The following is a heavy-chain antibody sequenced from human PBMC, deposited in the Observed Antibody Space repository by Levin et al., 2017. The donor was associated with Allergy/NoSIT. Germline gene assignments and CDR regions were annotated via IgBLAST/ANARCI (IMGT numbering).Heavy chain of an antibody. D-gene: IGHD5/OR15-5a*01. CDR3: TTDTGVSTGLDY. CDR1: GFTFSNAW. J-gene: IGHJ4*02. CDR2: IKSKTDGGTT. V-gene: IGHV3-15*01. Sequence: GGSLRLSCAASGFTFSNAWMSWVRQAPGKGLEWVGRIKSKTDGGTTDYAAPVKGRFTISRDDSKNTLYLQMNSLKTEDTAVYYCTTDTGVSTGLDYWGQGTLVTVSS.